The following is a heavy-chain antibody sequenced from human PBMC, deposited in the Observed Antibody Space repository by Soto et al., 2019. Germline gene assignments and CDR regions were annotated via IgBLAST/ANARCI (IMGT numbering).Heavy chain of an antibody. D-gene: IGHD1-1*01. CDR3: ARDWTGTTSKYFDY. Sequence: GGSLRLSCAASGFTFSSYGMHWVRQAPGKGLEWVAVIWYDGSNKYYADSVKGRFTISRDNSKNTLYLQMNSLRAEDTAVYYCARDWTGTTSKYFDYWGQGTLVTVSS. CDR2: IWYDGSNK. J-gene: IGHJ4*02. V-gene: IGHV3-33*01. CDR1: GFTFSSYG.